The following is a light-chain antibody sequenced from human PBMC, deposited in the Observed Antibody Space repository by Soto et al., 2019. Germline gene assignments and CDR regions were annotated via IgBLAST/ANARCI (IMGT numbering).Light chain of an antibody. Sequence: EIVLTQSPATLSLSPGERATLSCRASQSVSSYLAWYQQKPGQAPRLLIYDASNRATGIPARFSGSGSGTDFTLTISSLEPADFAVYYCQQRSNWPPGLTFGGGTKVESK. V-gene: IGKV3-11*01. CDR2: DAS. J-gene: IGKJ4*01. CDR1: QSVSSY. CDR3: QQRSNWPPGLT.